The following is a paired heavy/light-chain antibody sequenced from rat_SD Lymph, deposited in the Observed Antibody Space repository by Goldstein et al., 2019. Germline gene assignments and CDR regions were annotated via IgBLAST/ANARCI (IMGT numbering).Light chain of an antibody. J-gene: IGKJ2-1*01. CDR1: SSVSY. CDR3: QQWSGNSPT. Sequence: IVLTQSPTTMAASPGEKVTINCRASSSVSYMHWYQQKPGASPKPWIYDTSKLASGVPNRFSGSGSGTSYSLTISSMETEDTATYYCQQWSGNSPTFGAGTKLELK. CDR2: DTS. V-gene: IGKV4S7*01.
Heavy chain of an antibody. D-gene: IGHD1-7*01. V-gene: IGHV2-63*01. CDR1: GFSITSYN. CDR2: MRYNGDT. Sequence: QVQLKESGPGLVQSSQTLSLTCTVSGFSITSYNVHWVRQPPGKGLEWMGRMRYNGDTSYNSALKSRLSISRDTSKNQVFLKMNSLQTDDTGTYYCTRDGAYYGWDWFAYWGQGTLVTVSS. CDR3: TRDGAYYGWDWFAY. J-gene: IGHJ3*01.